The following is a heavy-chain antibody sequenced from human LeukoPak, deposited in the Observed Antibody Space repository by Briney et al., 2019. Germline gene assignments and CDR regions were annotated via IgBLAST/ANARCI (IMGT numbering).Heavy chain of an antibody. CDR1: GGSISSYY. D-gene: IGHD5-24*01. Sequence: SETLSLTCTVSGGSISSYYWSWIRQPPGKGLEWIGYIYYSGSTNYSPSLKSRVTISVDTSKNQFSLKLSSVTAADTAVYYCARDNSVRDEAWWFNPWGQGTLVTVSS. CDR3: ARDNSVRDEAWWFNP. J-gene: IGHJ5*02. CDR2: IYYSGST. V-gene: IGHV4-59*01.